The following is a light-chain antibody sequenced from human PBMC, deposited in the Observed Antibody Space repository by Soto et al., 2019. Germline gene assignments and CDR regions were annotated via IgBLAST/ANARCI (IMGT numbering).Light chain of an antibody. CDR2: GNS. J-gene: IGLJ1*01. Sequence: QPVLTQPPSVYGAPGQRGPISCTGSNSNIGAGYDLHWYQQLPGTAPKLLIYGNSNRPSGVPDRFSGSKSGTSASLAITGLQAEDEADYYGQSYDSSLSGSDYVFGTGTKVT. CDR1: NSNIGAGYD. V-gene: IGLV1-40*01. CDR3: QSYDSSLSGSDYV.